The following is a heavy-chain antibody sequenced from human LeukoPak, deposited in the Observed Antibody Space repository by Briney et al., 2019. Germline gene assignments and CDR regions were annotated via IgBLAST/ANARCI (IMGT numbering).Heavy chain of an antibody. D-gene: IGHD3-22*01. Sequence: SETLSLTCAVYGGSFSGYYWSWIRQPPGKGLEWIAEINHLGSTFYNPSLKSRVTISVDTSKNQFSLKLSSVTAADTAVYYCARDYYDSSGYRQLGYWGQGTLVTVSS. J-gene: IGHJ4*02. V-gene: IGHV4-34*01. CDR1: GGSFSGYY. CDR2: INHLGST. CDR3: ARDYYDSSGYRQLGY.